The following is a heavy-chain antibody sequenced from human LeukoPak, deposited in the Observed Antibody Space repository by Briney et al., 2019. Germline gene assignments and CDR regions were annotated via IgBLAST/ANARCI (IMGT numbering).Heavy chain of an antibody. J-gene: IGHJ6*02. CDR3: AKASSVVAATSWFYYGMDV. D-gene: IGHD2-15*01. Sequence: GRSLRLSCAASGFTFDDYAMPWVRQAPGKGLEWVSGFSWNSGSIGYADSVKGRFTISRDNAKNSLYLQMNSLRAEDTALYYCAKASSVVAATSWFYYGMDVWGQGTTVTVSS. V-gene: IGHV3-9*01. CDR1: GFTFDDYA. CDR2: FSWNSGSI.